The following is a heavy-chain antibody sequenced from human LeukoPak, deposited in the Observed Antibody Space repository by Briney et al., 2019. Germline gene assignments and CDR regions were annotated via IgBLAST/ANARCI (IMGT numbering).Heavy chain of an antibody. CDR2: ITRTGRI. CDR3: ARKQWLVWHY. J-gene: IGHJ4*02. D-gene: IGHD6-19*01. CDR1: GGAFSGYY. Sequence: SETLSLTCAVYGGAFSGYYWSWIRQPPEKGLDWIGEITRTGRINYNPALKGRVTMSLDTSKNQFSLELSSMTAADTAVYYCARKQWLVWHYWGQGTLVTVSS. V-gene: IGHV4-34*01.